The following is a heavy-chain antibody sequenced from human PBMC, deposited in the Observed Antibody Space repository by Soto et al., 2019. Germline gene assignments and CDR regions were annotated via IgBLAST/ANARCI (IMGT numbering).Heavy chain of an antibody. J-gene: IGHJ4*02. CDR1: DGSISSYY. D-gene: IGHD6-19*01. CDR3: ARGLITGSHYSGGWYYFDS. Sequence: SETLSLTCTVSDGSISSYYWSCIRQPPGKGLEWIGYINHSGSASYNPSLKSRVTISVHTSNSQFSLELSSVTAADTAVYYCARGLITGSHYSGGWYYFDSWGQGTQVTVSS. CDR2: INHSGSA. V-gene: IGHV4-59*12.